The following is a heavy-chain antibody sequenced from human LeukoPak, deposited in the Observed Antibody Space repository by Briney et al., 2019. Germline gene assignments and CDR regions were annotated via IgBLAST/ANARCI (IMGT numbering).Heavy chain of an antibody. Sequence: SETLSLTCTVSGYSISSGYYWGWIRQPPGKRLEWIGSIYPSGSTFYNPSLKSRVTISVDTSKNQFSLKLSSVTAADTAVYYCARFPGGDYSNFDYWGQGTLVTVSS. CDR1: GYSISSGYY. J-gene: IGHJ4*02. D-gene: IGHD4-11*01. CDR3: ARFPGGDYSNFDY. V-gene: IGHV4-38-2*02. CDR2: IYPSGST.